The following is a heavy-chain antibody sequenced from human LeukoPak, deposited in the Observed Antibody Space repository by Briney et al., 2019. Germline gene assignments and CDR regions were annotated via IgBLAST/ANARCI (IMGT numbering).Heavy chain of an antibody. CDR2: IYPGDSDT. J-gene: IGHJ5*02. V-gene: IGHV5-51*01. CDR3: ERLYYGSGRDKNWFDP. D-gene: IGHD3-10*01. CDR1: GYSFTSYW. Sequence: GESLKISCKGSGYSFTSYWIGWVRQRPGKGLEWMGIIYPGDSDTRYSPSFQGQVTISADKSISTAYLQWSSLKASDTAMYYCERLYYGSGRDKNWFDPWGQGTLVTVSS.